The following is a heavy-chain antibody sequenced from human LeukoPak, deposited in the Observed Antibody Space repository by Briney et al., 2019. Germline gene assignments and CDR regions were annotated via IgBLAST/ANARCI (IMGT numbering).Heavy chain of an antibody. D-gene: IGHD2-21*02. J-gene: IGHJ3*02. CDR3: ARQVWPYCGGDCYSGEDAFDI. CDR1: GYSFTSYW. Sequence: RPGESLQISCKGSGYSFTSYWIGWVRQLPGKGLEWMGIIYPGDSDTRYSPSFQGQVTISADKSISTAYLQWSSLKASDTAMYYCARQVWPYCGGDCYSGEDAFDIWGQGTMVTVSS. V-gene: IGHV5-51*01. CDR2: IYPGDSDT.